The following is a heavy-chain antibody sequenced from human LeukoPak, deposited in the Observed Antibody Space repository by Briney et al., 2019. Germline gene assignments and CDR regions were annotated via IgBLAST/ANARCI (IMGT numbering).Heavy chain of an antibody. CDR3: ARDLADYYDSSGYYYPPGYFDY. Sequence: ASVKVSCEASGYTFTSYYMHWVRQAPGQGLEWMGWISAYNGNTNYAQKLQGRVTMTTDTSTSTAYMELRSLRSDDTAVYYCARDLADYYDSSGYYYPPGYFDYWGQGTLVTVSS. CDR1: GYTFTSYY. D-gene: IGHD3-22*01. J-gene: IGHJ4*02. V-gene: IGHV1-18*04. CDR2: ISAYNGNT.